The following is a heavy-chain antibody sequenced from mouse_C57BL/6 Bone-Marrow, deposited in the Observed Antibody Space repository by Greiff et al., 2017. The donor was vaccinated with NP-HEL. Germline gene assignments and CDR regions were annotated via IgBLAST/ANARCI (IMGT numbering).Heavy chain of an antibody. CDR2: AFYSGIT. CDR3: ARDPTVVANSYFDY. CDR1: GFSINSDCY. Sequence: EVQRVESGPSLVRPSQTLSLTCTVTGFSINSDCYWIWIRQFPGNKLEYIGYAFYSGITYYNPSLESRTYITRDTSKNQFSLKLSSVTTEDTATYYCARDPTVVANSYFDYWGQGTTLTVSS. D-gene: IGHD1-1*01. J-gene: IGHJ2*01. V-gene: IGHV3-3*01.